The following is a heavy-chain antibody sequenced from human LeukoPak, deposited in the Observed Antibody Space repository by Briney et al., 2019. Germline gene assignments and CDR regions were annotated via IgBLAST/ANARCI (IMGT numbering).Heavy chain of an antibody. D-gene: IGHD6-6*01. CDR2: IIPIFGTA. J-gene: IGHJ4*02. Sequence: SVKVSCKASGGTFSSYAISWVRQAPGQGLEWMGRIIPIFGTANYAQKFQGRVTITTDESTSTAYMELSSLRFEDTAVYYCAREAARRISMDYWGQGTLVTVSS. CDR3: AREAARRISMDY. V-gene: IGHV1-69*05. CDR1: GGTFSSYA.